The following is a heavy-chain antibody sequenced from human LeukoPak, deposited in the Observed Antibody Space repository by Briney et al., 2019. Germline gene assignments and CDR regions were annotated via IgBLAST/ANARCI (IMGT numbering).Heavy chain of an antibody. CDR1: GYTFSGYH. D-gene: IGHD1-14*01. V-gene: IGHV1-2*02. CDR2: INPNSGAT. J-gene: IGHJ6*02. Sequence: ASVKVSCKASGYTFSGYHLHWVQQAPGQGLEWMGWINPNSGATNYVQKFQGRVTMTRDTSTSTAYMELSRLRSDDTAVFYCVRPINGNYYGMDVWGQGTTVTVSS. CDR3: VRPINGNYYGMDV.